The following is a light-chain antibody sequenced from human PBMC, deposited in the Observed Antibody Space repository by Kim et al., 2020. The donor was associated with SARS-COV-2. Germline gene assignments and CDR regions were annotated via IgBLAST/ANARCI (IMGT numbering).Light chain of an antibody. CDR2: AAS. J-gene: IGKJ4*01. CDR3: QQYNSYPPT. CDR1: QCVSKY. Sequence: ADIGDRVTITCRAGQCVSKYLAWFQQKPEKAPKSLIYAASSLQSGVPSKSCGSGSGTDFTLTISSLQPEDFATNYCQQYNSYPPTYAGGTKVDIK. V-gene: IGKV1-16*02.